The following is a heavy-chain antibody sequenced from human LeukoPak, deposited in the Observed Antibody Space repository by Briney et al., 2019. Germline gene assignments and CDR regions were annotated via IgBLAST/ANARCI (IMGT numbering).Heavy chain of an antibody. D-gene: IGHD1-26*01. CDR1: GLIFSGSA. Sequence: GGSLKLSCAASGLIFSGSAMHWVRQAPGKGLEWVSAISGSGGSTYYADSVKGRFTISRDNSKNTLYLQMNSLRAEDTAVYYCAKEMGATNYFEYWGQGTLVTVSS. J-gene: IGHJ4*02. CDR3: AKEMGATNYFEY. CDR2: ISGSGGST. V-gene: IGHV3-23*01.